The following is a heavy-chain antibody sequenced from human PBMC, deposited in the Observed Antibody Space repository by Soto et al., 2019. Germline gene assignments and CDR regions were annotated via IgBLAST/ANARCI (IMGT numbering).Heavy chain of an antibody. CDR1: GFTFSSYA. V-gene: IGHV3-23*01. D-gene: IGHD6-13*01. CDR2: ISGSGGST. J-gene: IGHJ4*02. CDR3: AKERGYSSSWYRLGGFDY. Sequence: EVQLLESGGGLVQPGGSLRLSCAASGFTFSSYAMSWVRQAPGKGLEWVSAISGSGGSTYYADSVKGRFTISRDNSKNALYLQMNRLRAEDTGVYYCAKERGYSSSWYRLGGFDYWGQGTLVTVSS.